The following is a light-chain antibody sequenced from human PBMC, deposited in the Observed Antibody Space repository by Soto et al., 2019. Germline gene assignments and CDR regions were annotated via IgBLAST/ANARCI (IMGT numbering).Light chain of an antibody. Sequence: DIQMTQSPSSLSASVGDRVTLTCRASQSISDSLNWYQHKPGTAPKLLIYAASSLQSGVPSRFSGGGSGTDFTLTISSLQHEDFGTYFCQQSFSFPATFGGGTKVEIK. CDR2: AAS. CDR1: QSISDS. V-gene: IGKV1-39*01. J-gene: IGKJ4*01. CDR3: QQSFSFPAT.